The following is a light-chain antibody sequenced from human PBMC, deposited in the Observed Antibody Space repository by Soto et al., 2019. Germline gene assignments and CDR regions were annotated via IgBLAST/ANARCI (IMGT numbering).Light chain of an antibody. CDR2: DAS. Sequence: EIVLTQSPGTLSLSPGERATLSCRASQSVSSSYLAWYQQKPGQAPRLLIYDASNRATGIPARFSGSGSGTDFTLTISRLDPEDFAVYYCQQYGSSRTFGQGTKVDIK. CDR1: QSVSSSY. J-gene: IGKJ1*01. V-gene: IGKV3-20*01. CDR3: QQYGSSRT.